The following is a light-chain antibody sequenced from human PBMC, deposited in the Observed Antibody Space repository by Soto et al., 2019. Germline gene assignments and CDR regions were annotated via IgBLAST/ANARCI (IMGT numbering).Light chain of an antibody. CDR1: SSVVGCYNY. Sequence: QSVLTQPASVSVSPGQSITISCTGNSSVVGCYNYVSWYQQYPGKAPKLMIYDVSNRPSWVSNRFSGSKSGNTASLTISGLQAEDEADYYCSSYTSSITYVFGTGTKVTVL. CDR3: SSYTSSITYV. J-gene: IGLJ1*01. V-gene: IGLV2-14*01. CDR2: DVS.